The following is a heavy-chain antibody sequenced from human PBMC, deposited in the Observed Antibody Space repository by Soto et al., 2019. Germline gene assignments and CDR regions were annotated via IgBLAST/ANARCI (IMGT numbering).Heavy chain of an antibody. J-gene: IGHJ6*03. CDR3: ARDPYSSGWGDYYYYMDV. D-gene: IGHD6-19*01. CDR1: GFTFSSYW. CDR2: IKQDGSEK. V-gene: IGHV3-7*01. Sequence: GGSLRLSCAASGFTFSSYWMSWVRQAPGKGLEWVANIKQDGSEKYYVDSVKGRFTISRDNAKNSLYLQMNSLRAEDTAVYYCARDPYSSGWGDYYYYMDVWGKGTTVTVSS.